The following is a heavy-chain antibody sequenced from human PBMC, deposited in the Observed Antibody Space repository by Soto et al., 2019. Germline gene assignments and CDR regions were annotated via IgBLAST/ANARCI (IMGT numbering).Heavy chain of an antibody. V-gene: IGHV4-39*01. CDR2: IYYSGST. D-gene: IGHD3-9*01. Sequence: QLQLQESGPGLVKPSETLSLTCTVSGGSISSSSYYWGWIRQPPGKGLEWIGSIYYSGSTYYNPSLKGRVTISVDTSKNQFSLKLSSVTAADTAVYYCARQEVLRYFDPKNWFDPWGQGTLVTVSS. CDR1: GGSISSSSYY. CDR3: ARQEVLRYFDPKNWFDP. J-gene: IGHJ5*02.